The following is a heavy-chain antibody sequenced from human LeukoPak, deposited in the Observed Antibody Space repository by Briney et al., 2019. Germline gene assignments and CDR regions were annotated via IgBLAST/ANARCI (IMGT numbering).Heavy chain of an antibody. V-gene: IGHV4-30-2*01. CDR2: IYHSGST. Sequence: PSETLSLTCAVSGGSISSGGYSWSWIRQPPGKGLEWIGYIYHSGSTYYNPSLKSRVTISVDRSKNQFSLKLSSVTAADTAVYYCARVGSGSLDYWGQGTLVTVSS. J-gene: IGHJ4*02. CDR3: ARVGSGSLDY. CDR1: GGSISSGGYS. D-gene: IGHD3-10*01.